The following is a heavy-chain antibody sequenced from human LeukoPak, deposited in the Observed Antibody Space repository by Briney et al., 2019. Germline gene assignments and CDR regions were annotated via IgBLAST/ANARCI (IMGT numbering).Heavy chain of an antibody. J-gene: IGHJ4*02. CDR1: EFTFNNYW. V-gene: IGHV3-74*01. Sequence: GGSLRLSCAASEFTFNNYWMHWVRQAPGKGLVWVSHINSDGSTTNYADSVKGRFTISRDNAKNTLYLQMDSLRVEDTAIYYCARVLSGKRNVLDFWGQGTLVTVSS. CDR3: ARVLSGKRNVLDF. D-gene: IGHD4-23*01. CDR2: INSDGSTT.